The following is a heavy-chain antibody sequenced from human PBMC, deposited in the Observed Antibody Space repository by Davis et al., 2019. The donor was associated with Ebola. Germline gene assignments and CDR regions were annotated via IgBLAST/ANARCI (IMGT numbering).Heavy chain of an antibody. J-gene: IGHJ4*02. Sequence: SVKGRFTISRDNAKNSLYLQMNSLRAEDTAIYYCARGGSSGYYYVYWGQGALVTVSS. V-gene: IGHV3-48*03. CDR3: ARGGSSGYYYVY. D-gene: IGHD3-22*01.